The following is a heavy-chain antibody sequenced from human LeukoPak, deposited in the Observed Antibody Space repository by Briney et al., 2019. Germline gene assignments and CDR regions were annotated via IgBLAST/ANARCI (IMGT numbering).Heavy chain of an antibody. Sequence: LGESLKISCKGSGYSFNTYWIGWVRQMPGKGLEWMGIIYPGDSDTKYSPSFQGQVTISADKSISTAYLQWSSLKASDTAMYYCARGPWFAEFTASYFDYWGQGSLVTVSS. CDR1: GYSFNTYW. J-gene: IGHJ4*02. D-gene: IGHD3-10*01. V-gene: IGHV5-51*01. CDR2: IYPGDSDT. CDR3: ARGPWFAEFTASYFDY.